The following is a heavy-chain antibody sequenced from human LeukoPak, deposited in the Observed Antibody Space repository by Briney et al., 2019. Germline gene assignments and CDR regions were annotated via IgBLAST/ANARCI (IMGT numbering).Heavy chain of an antibody. CDR3: ARVTIRGSGSYYRGAFDI. J-gene: IGHJ3*02. V-gene: IGHV3-20*04. CDR2: INWNGGST. Sequence: GGSLRLSCAASGFTFDDYGMSWVRQAPGKGLEWVSGINWNGGSTGYADSVKGRFTISRDNAKNSLYLQINSLRAEDTAVYYCARVTIRGSGSYYRGAFDIWGHGTMVTVSS. D-gene: IGHD3-10*01. CDR1: GFTFDDYG.